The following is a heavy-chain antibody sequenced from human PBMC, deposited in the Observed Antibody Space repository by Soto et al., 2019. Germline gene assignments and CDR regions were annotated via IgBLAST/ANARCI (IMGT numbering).Heavy chain of an antibody. CDR3: ARVGPRQEGSYYPTDAFDI. D-gene: IGHD3-10*01. CDR1: GYTFTSYD. Sequence: ASVKVSCKASGYTFTSYDINWVRQAPGQGLEWMGWINPNSGGTNYAQKFQGWVTMTRDTSISTAYMELSRLRSDDTAVYYCARVGPRQEGSYYPTDAFDIWGQGTMVTVSS. J-gene: IGHJ3*02. V-gene: IGHV1-2*04. CDR2: INPNSGGT.